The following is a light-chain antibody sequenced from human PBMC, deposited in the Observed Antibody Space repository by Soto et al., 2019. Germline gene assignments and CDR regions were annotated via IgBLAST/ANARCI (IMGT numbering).Light chain of an antibody. Sequence: EIVLTQSPGTLSLSPGERATLSCRASQSVSSSYLAWYQQKPGQAPWLLIYGASSRATGIPDRFSGSGSGTDFTLTISRLEPEDFAVYYCQQYGRSPSTFGGGTKVEIK. J-gene: IGKJ4*01. CDR3: QQYGRSPST. CDR1: QSVSSSY. V-gene: IGKV3-20*01. CDR2: GAS.